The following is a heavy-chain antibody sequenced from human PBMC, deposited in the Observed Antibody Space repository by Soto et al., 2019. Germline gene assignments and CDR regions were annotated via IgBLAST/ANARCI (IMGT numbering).Heavy chain of an antibody. CDR3: ARDRGNSDITVTIHWYFDL. J-gene: IGHJ2*01. V-gene: IGHV3-64*01. D-gene: IGHD4-17*01. Sequence: EVQLVESGGGLVQPGGSLRLSCAASGFTFSSYAMHWVRQAPGKGLEYVSAISSNGGSTYYANSVKGRFTISRDNSKNTLYLQMGSLRAEAMAVYYCARDRGNSDITVTIHWYFDLWGRGTLVPVSS. CDR2: ISSNGGST. CDR1: GFTFSSYA.